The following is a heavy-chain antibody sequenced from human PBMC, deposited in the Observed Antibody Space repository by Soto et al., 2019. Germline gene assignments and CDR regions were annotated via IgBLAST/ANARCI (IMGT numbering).Heavy chain of an antibody. CDR2: IKQDGTGT. CDR3: ASEPYPHRLKDAFDI. J-gene: IGHJ3*02. CDR1: GFTFSSYW. V-gene: IGHV3-7*05. Sequence: VQLVESGGGLVQPGGSLRLSCAASGFTFSSYWMRWVRQTPEKGLEWVANIKQDGTGTYYVDSVRGRFTISRDNAKNSLYLQMNSLRAEDTAVYYCASEPYPHRLKDAFDIWGPGTMVTVSS.